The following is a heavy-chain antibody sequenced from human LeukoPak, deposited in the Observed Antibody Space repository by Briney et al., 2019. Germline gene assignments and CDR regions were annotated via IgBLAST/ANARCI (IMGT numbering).Heavy chain of an antibody. CDR3: ARQLQVVPAARIDP. D-gene: IGHD2-2*01. J-gene: IGHJ5*02. CDR2: IYYSGST. V-gene: IGHV4-39*01. CDR1: GGSISSSSYY. Sequence: PSETLSLTCTVSGGSISSSSYYWGWIRQPPGKGLEWIGSIYYSGSTYYNPSLKSRVTISVDTSKNQFSLKLSSVTAADTAVYYCARQLQVVPAARIDPWGQGTLVTVSS.